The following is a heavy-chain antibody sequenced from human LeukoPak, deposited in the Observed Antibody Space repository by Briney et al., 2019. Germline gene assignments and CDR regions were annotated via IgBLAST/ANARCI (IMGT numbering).Heavy chain of an antibody. D-gene: IGHD3-10*01. V-gene: IGHV3-9*01. CDR1: GFTFDDYT. CDR2: VSWNSGSI. J-gene: IGHJ3*02. Sequence: GGSLRLSCAASGFTFDDYTMHWVRQAPGKGLEWVSGVSWNSGSIGYADSVKGRFTISRDNAKKPLYLQMNSLRPEDTAFYYCTKDTKLLWFGELSDAFDIWGQGTLVTVSS. CDR3: TKDTKLLWFGELSDAFDI.